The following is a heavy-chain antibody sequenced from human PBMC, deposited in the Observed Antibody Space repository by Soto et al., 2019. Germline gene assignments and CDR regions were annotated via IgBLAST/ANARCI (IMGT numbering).Heavy chain of an antibody. CDR1: GFTFDDYT. CDR3: AKDTRPVSWNYWTFDS. V-gene: IGHV3-43*01. CDR2: ISWDGRGT. Sequence: EVQLVESGGTVVQPGGSLRLSCATSGFTFDDYTMHWVRQVPGKGLEWVSLISWDGRGTYYRGSVEGRFTISRDNSKTSLHLEMNSLRTEDSALYYCAKDTRPVSWNYWTFDSWGQGTLVTVSS. J-gene: IGHJ4*02. D-gene: IGHD1-7*01.